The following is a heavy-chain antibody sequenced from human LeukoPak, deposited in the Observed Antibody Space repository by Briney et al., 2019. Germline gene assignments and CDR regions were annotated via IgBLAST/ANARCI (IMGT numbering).Heavy chain of an antibody. CDR1: GFTFSHYW. J-gene: IGHJ3*02. V-gene: IGHV3-7*01. D-gene: IGHD3-16*01. CDR2: MKRDGSEK. Sequence: GGPLRLSCAASGFTFSHYWMTWVRQAPGKGLEWVANMKRDGSEKYYGDSVKGRFTISRDNANNSLYLQLNSLRAEDTAVYYCARDYDYTWGIYGYDAFDIWGQGTMVTVSS. CDR3: ARDYDYTWGIYGYDAFDI.